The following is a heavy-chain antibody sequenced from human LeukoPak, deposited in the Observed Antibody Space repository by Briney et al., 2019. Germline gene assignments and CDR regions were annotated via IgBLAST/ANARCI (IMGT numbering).Heavy chain of an antibody. CDR1: GGSISSYY. D-gene: IGHD1-1*01. J-gene: IGHJ3*02. CDR2: IYYSGST. Sequence: SETLSLTCTVSGGSISSYYWSWIRQPPGKGLEWIGYIYYSGSTNYNPSLKSRVTISVDTSKNQFSLKLSSVTAADTAVYYCARATALVGAHDAFDIWGQGTMVTVSS. V-gene: IGHV4-59*01. CDR3: ARATALVGAHDAFDI.